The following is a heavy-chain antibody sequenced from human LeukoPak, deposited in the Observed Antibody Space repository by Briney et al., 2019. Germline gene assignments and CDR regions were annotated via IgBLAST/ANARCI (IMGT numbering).Heavy chain of an antibody. J-gene: IGHJ4*02. D-gene: IGHD6-19*01. V-gene: IGHV4-59*08. Sequence: TSETLSLTCTVSGGSISSYYWSWIRQPPGKGLEWIGYIYYSGSTNYNPSLKSRVTISVDTSKNQFSLKLSSVTAADTAVNYCATLSQWSSGWYYFDYWGQGTLVTVSS. CDR2: IYYSGST. CDR3: ATLSQWSSGWYYFDY. CDR1: GGSISSYY.